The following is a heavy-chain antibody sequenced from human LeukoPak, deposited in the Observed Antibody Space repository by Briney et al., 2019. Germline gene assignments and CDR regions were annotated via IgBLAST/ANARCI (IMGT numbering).Heavy chain of an antibody. CDR2: IIPIFGTA. Sequence: ASVKVSCKASGGTFSSYAISWARQAPGQGLEWMGGIIPIFGTANYAQKFQGRVTITADESTSTAYMELSSLRSEDTAVYYCARYYYGSGSYYIFDYWGQGTLVTVSS. J-gene: IGHJ4*02. CDR3: ARYYYGSGSYYIFDY. CDR1: GGTFSSYA. D-gene: IGHD3-10*01. V-gene: IGHV1-69*13.